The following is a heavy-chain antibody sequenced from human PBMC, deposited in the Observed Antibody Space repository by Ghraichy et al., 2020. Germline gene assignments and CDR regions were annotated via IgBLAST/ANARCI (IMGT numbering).Heavy chain of an antibody. J-gene: IGHJ5*02. CDR2: INPNSGGT. CDR3: ARETGITGTTGWFDP. D-gene: IGHD1-7*01. Sequence: ASVKVSCKASGYTFTGYYMHWVRQAPGQGLEWMGWINPNSGGTNYAQKFQGRVTMTRDTSISTAYMELSRLRSDDTAVYYCARETGITGTTGWFDPWGQGTLVTVSS. CDR1: GYTFTGYY. V-gene: IGHV1-2*02.